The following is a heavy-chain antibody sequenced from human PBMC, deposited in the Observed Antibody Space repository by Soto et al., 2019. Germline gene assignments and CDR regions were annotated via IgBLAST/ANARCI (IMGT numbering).Heavy chain of an antibody. J-gene: IGHJ6*03. CDR2: IYYSGST. V-gene: IGHV4-39*01. CDR3: ASHTYSSSWPPRNGNYYYYYYMDV. D-gene: IGHD6-13*01. CDR1: GGSISSSSYY. Sequence: SETLSLTCTVSGGSISSSSYYWGWIRQPPGKGLEWIGSIYYSGSTYYNPSLKSRVTISVDTSKNQFSLKLSSVTAADTAVYYCASHTYSSSWPPRNGNYYYYYYMDVWGKGTTVTVSS.